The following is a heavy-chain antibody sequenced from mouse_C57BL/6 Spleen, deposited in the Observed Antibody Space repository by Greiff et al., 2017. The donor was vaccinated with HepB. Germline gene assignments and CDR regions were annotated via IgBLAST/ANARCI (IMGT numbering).Heavy chain of an antibody. V-gene: IGHV1-76*01. CDR1: GYTFTDYY. CDR3: ARGIYYDYDDYAMDY. J-gene: IGHJ4*01. CDR2: IYPGSGNT. D-gene: IGHD2-4*01. Sequence: VKLVESGAELVRPGASVKLSCKASGYTFTDYYINWVKQRPGQGLEWIARIYPGSGNTYYNEKFKGKATLTAEKSSSTAYMQLSSLTSEDSAVYFCARGIYYDYDDYAMDYWGQGTSVTVSS.